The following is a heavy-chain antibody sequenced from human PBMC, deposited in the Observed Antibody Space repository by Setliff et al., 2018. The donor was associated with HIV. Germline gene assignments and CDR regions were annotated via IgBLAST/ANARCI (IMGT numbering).Heavy chain of an antibody. Sequence: PEETLSLTCRVSGRSISDNKYYWSWIRQPPGMGLEWTGSIYHSGKTYYNPSLKSRLTISVDTSKHQFSLNLSSVTAADTAVYYCASRVYYYDDFRTLREEGFVPWGQGTLVTVSS. CDR2: IYHSGKT. CDR1: GRSISDNKYY. CDR3: ASRVYYYDDFRTLREEGFVP. D-gene: IGHD3-22*01. V-gene: IGHV4-39*01. J-gene: IGHJ5*02.